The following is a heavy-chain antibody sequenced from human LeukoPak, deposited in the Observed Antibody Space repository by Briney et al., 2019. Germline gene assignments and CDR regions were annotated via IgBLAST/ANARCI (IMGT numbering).Heavy chain of an antibody. CDR3: ALPLRDGDFYFDY. J-gene: IGHJ4*02. D-gene: IGHD4-17*01. Sequence: GGSLRLSCAASGFTFSNYWMHWVRQAPGKGLVWVSRINRDGRSTNYADSVKGRFTISRDNAKNTVFLQMNSLRAEDTAVYYCALPLRDGDFYFDYWGQGALVTV. V-gene: IGHV3-74*01. CDR2: INRDGRST. CDR1: GFTFSNYW.